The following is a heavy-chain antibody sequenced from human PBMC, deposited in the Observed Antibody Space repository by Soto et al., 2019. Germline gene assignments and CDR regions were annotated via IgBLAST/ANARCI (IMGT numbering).Heavy chain of an antibody. D-gene: IGHD7-27*01. CDR2: ISGSGGST. Sequence: QSGGSLRLSCAASGFTFSSYAMSWVRQAPGKGLEWVSAISGSGGSTYYADSVKGRFTISRDNSKNTLYLQMNSLRAEDTAVYYCAKDGDSTSPYLLYYFDYWGQGTLVTVSS. V-gene: IGHV3-23*01. CDR3: AKDGDSTSPYLLYYFDY. J-gene: IGHJ4*02. CDR1: GFTFSSYA.